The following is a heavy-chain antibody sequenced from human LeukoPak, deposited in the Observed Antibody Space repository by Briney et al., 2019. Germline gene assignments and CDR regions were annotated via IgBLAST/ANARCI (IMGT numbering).Heavy chain of an antibody. V-gene: IGHV1-2*02. CDR2: INPNSGGT. CDR1: EYTFIGYY. D-gene: IGHD3-10*01. CDR3: ARDRGVWAFDV. J-gene: IGHJ3*01. Sequence: ASVKVSCKAFEYTFIGYYIHWVRQAPGQGPEWMGWINPNSGGTIYAQRFQDRVTMTRDTSITTAYMELIRLRSDDTAVYYCARDRGVWAFDVWGQGTMVTVSS.